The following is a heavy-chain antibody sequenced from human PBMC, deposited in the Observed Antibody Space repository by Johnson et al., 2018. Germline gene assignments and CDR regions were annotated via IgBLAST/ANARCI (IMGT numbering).Heavy chain of an antibody. CDR2: ISFDTNQI. CDR3: PKDGDGPTGHMDV. D-gene: IGHD4-11*01. J-gene: IGHJ6*03. V-gene: IGHV3-30*18. Sequence: VQLVESGGGVVQPGRSLRLSCEASGFNFRTFGMHWVRQAPGKGLEWLAVISFDTNQIYYADSVKGRFTISRDNSKNTLYLQMNSMRPEDTAVYYCPKDGDGPTGHMDVWGKGTTVTVSS. CDR1: GFNFRTFG.